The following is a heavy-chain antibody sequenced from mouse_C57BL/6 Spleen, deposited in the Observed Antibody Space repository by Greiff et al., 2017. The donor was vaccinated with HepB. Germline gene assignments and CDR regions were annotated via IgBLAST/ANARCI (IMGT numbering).Heavy chain of an antibody. D-gene: IGHD1-1*01. V-gene: IGHV1-42*01. CDR2: INPSTGGT. J-gene: IGHJ3*01. CDR3: ASHYYGSSWGFAY. CDR1: GYSFTGYY. Sequence: VQLQQSGPELVKPGASVKISCKASGYSFTGYYMNWVKQSPEKSLEWIGEINPSTGGTTYNQKFKAKATLTVDKSSSTAYMQLKSLTSEDSAVYYCASHYYGSSWGFAYWGQGTLVTVSA.